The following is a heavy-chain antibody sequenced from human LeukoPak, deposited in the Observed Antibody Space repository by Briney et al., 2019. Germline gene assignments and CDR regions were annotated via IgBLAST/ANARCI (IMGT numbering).Heavy chain of an antibody. CDR2: IIPIFGTA. CDR3: ARVRGQLSTYYYMDV. V-gene: IGHV1-69*05. CDR1: GGTFSSYA. D-gene: IGHD5-18*01. J-gene: IGHJ6*03. Sequence: GASVKVSCKASGGTFSSYAISWVRQAPGQGLEWMGGIIPIFGTANYAQKFQGRVTITTDESTSTAYMELSSLRSEDTAMYYCARVRGQLSTYYYMDVWGKGTTVTVSS.